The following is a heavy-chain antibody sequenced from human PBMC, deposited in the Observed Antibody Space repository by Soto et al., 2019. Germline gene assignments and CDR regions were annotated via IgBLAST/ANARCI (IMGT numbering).Heavy chain of an antibody. J-gene: IGHJ6*02. V-gene: IGHV4-59*01. CDR1: GGSISSYY. CDR2: IYYSGST. D-gene: IGHD1-26*01. Sequence: QVQLQESGPGLVKPSETLSLTCTVSGGSISSYYWSWIRQPPGKGLEWIGYIYYSGSTNYNPSLKSRVTISVDTSKNQFSLKLSSVTAADTAVYYCAREWEYYYGMDVWGQGTTVTVSS. CDR3: AREWEYYYGMDV.